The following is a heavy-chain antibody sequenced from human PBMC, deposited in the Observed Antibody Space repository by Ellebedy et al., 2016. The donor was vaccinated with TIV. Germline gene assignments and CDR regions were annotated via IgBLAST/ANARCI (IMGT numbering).Heavy chain of an antibody. CDR3: ARDLTQYASGAGLSDS. V-gene: IGHV3-7*01. D-gene: IGHD2-2*01. J-gene: IGHJ4*02. CDR2: INEDGTET. Sequence: GESLKISCAASGLTFSRCWMIWVRQAPGKGLEWVASINEDGTETYYVDSVKGRFTISRDNSKNTLYLDMNSLGVDDTAVYYCARDLTQYASGAGLSDSWGQGTLATVSS. CDR1: GLTFSRCW.